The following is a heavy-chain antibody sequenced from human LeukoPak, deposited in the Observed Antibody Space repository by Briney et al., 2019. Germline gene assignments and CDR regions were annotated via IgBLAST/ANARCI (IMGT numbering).Heavy chain of an antibody. CDR2: VNPNSGGT. Sequence: ASVKVSCKASGYTFTGYYMHWVRQAPGQGLEWMGWVNPNSGGTNYAQKFQGRVTMTRDTSISTAYMELSRLRSDDTAVYYCARDNGDYGDLDYWGQGTLVTVSS. V-gene: IGHV1-2*02. CDR1: GYTFTGYY. J-gene: IGHJ4*02. D-gene: IGHD4-17*01. CDR3: ARDNGDYGDLDY.